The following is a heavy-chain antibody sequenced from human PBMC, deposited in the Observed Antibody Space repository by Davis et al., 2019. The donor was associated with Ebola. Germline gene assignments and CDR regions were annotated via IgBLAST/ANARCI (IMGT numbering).Heavy chain of an antibody. CDR3: ARHYNGYTYYLDY. V-gene: IGHV4-59*08. CDR1: GGSISSYY. D-gene: IGHD5-12*01. Sequence: MPGGSLRLSCIVSGGSISSYYWGWIRQPPRRGLEYIGYIYSSGATNYNPSLASRVTMSVDTSKNQFSLKLSSVTAADTAMYYCARHYNGYTYYLDYWGQGILVTVSS. CDR2: IYSSGAT. J-gene: IGHJ4*02.